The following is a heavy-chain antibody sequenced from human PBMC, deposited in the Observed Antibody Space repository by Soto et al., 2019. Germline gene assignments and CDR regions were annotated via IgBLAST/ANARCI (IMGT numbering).Heavy chain of an antibody. CDR2: INHSGST. CDR1: SGAFTSYC. V-gene: IGHV4-34*01. Sequence: SETLSLTCGVYSGAFTSYCWTWIRQSPGKGLEWIGEINHSGSTNYNPSLKSRVTISVDTSKNQFSLKLSSVTAADTAVYYCARGGTWLRPIFDYWGQGTLVTVSS. J-gene: IGHJ4*02. D-gene: IGHD3-9*01. CDR3: ARGGTWLRPIFDY.